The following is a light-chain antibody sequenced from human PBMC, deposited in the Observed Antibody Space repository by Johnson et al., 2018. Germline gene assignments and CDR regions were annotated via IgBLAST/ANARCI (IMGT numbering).Light chain of an antibody. CDR2: ENN. J-gene: IGLJ1*01. Sequence: QSVLTQPPSVSAAPGQKVNISCSGSSSNIGNNYVSWYQQLPGTAPKLLIYENNKRPSGIPDRFSGSKSGTSATLGITGLQTGDEADYYCGTWDSSLSAGNVFGTGNKVTVL. V-gene: IGLV1-51*02. CDR1: SSNIGNNY. CDR3: GTWDSSLSAGNV.